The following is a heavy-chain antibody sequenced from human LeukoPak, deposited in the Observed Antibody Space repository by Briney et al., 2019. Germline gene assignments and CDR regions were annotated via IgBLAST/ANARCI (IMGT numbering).Heavy chain of an antibody. Sequence: GASVKVSCKASGGTFSSYAISWVRQAPGQGLEWMGRIIPILGIANYAQKFQGRVTITADKSTSTAYMELSSLRSEDTAVYYCARGSGYNWNDNDDFDYWGQGTLVTVSS. CDR3: ARGSGYNWNDNDDFDY. J-gene: IGHJ4*02. V-gene: IGHV1-69*04. CDR2: IIPILGIA. D-gene: IGHD1-1*01. CDR1: GGTFSSYA.